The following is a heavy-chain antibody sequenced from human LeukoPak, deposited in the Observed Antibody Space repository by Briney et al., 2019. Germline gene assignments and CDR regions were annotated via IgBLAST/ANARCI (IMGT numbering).Heavy chain of an antibody. V-gene: IGHV3-73*01. Sequence: PGGSLRLSCASSGCTFSGSAMHWVRQASEKGLEWVGRIRSKANSYATAYAASVKGRFTISRDDSKNTAYLQMNSLKTEDTAVYYCTSFSSGWYSYWGQGTLVTVSS. CDR1: GCTFSGSA. CDR2: IRSKANSYAT. D-gene: IGHD6-19*01. J-gene: IGHJ4*02. CDR3: TSFSSGWYSY.